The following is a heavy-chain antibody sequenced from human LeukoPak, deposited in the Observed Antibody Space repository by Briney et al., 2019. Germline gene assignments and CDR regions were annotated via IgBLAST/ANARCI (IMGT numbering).Heavy chain of an antibody. Sequence: GGSLRLSCAASGFTFSPYWMSWVRQAPGKGLEWVATIKQDGSEKYYVDSVKGRFTISRDNAKKSLYLQMNSLRAEDTAVYYCARDNGGTYYADGFEIWGPGTMVTVSS. D-gene: IGHD1-26*01. CDR3: ARDNGGTYYADGFEI. CDR1: GFTFSPYW. V-gene: IGHV3-7*01. CDR2: IKQDGSEK. J-gene: IGHJ3*02.